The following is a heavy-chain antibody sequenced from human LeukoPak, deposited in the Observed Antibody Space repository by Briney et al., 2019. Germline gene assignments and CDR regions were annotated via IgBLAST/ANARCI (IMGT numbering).Heavy chain of an antibody. CDR1: GGSISSYY. V-gene: IGHV4-59*01. J-gene: IGHJ4*02. CDR2: IYYSGST. CDR3: ARDRWGSGSYYAPFDY. D-gene: IGHD3-10*01. Sequence: SETLSLTCTVSGGSISSYYWSWIRQPPGKGLEWVGYIYYSGSTNYNPSRKSRVTISVDKSQNQFSLKLSSVTAADTAVYYCARDRWGSGSYYAPFDYWGQGTLVTVSS.